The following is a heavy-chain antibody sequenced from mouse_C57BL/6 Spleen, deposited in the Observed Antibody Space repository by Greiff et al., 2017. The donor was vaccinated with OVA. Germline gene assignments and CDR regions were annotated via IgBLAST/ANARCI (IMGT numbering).Heavy chain of an antibody. CDR2: ISDGGSYS. D-gene: IGHD1-1*01. V-gene: IGHV5-4*01. J-gene: IGHJ1*03. CDR3: ARVYGSSFYWYFDV. Sequence: EVQLVESGGGLVKPGGSLKLSCAASGFTFSSYAMSWVRQTPEKRLEWVATISDGGSYSYYPDNVTGRFTISRDNAKNNLYLQMSHLKSEDTAMYYCARVYGSSFYWYFDVWGTGTTVTVSS. CDR1: GFTFSSYA.